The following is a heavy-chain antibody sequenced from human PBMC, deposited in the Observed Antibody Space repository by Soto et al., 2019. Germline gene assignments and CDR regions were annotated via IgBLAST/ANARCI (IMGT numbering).Heavy chain of an antibody. D-gene: IGHD1-26*01. Sequence: EVQLVESGGGLVKPGGSLRLSCAASGFTFSSYSMNWVRQAPGKGLEWVSSISSSSSYIYYADSVKGGFTISRDNAKNSLHLQMNSLRAEDTAVYYCARDVQGPINSRSYPSYYYYGMDVWVQGTTVTVSS. J-gene: IGHJ6*02. CDR1: GFTFSSYS. V-gene: IGHV3-21*01. CDR2: ISSSSSYI. CDR3: ARDVQGPINSRSYPSYYYYGMDV.